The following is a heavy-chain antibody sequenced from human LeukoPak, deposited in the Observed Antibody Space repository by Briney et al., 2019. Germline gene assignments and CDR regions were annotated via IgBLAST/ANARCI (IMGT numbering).Heavy chain of an antibody. CDR2: INPNSGGT. D-gene: IGHD6-13*01. CDR1: GYTFTGYD. Sequence: ASVKVSCKASGYTFTGYDMHWVRQAPGQGLEWMGWINPNSGGTNYAQKFQGRVTMTRDTSISTAYMELSRLRSDDTAVYYCARETAAAGTSAFDIWGQGTKVSVSS. J-gene: IGHJ3*02. CDR3: ARETAAAGTSAFDI. V-gene: IGHV1-2*02.